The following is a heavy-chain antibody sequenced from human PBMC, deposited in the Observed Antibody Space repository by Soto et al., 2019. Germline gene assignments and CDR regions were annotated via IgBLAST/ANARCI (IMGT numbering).Heavy chain of an antibody. CDR3: SRERTFGDNKHNNIDV. CDR2: IWSDGSTE. D-gene: IGHD3-10*01. V-gene: IGHV3-33*01. CDR1: EFTLSRHG. Sequence: QVQLGDSGGGVVQPGRSLRLSCAASEFTLSRHGIHWVRQAPGKGLQCVGFIWSDGSTEVSADSVKGRFIISRDNSKNIRSLQMSSLRADDTAVYYCSRERTFGDNKHNNIDVSGTGLTVAV. J-gene: IGHJ6*03.